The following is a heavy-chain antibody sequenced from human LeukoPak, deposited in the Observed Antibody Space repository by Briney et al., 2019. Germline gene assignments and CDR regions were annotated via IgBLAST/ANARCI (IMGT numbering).Heavy chain of an antibody. D-gene: IGHD6-13*01. CDR2: ISYDGSNK. J-gene: IGHJ4*02. CDR3: ARDANLIAAAGTPDY. Sequence: GGSLRLSCAASGFTFSSYAMHWVRQAPGKGLEWVAVISYDGSNKYYADSVKGRFTISRDNSKNTLYLQMNSLRAEDTAVYYCARDANLIAAAGTPDYWGQGTLVTVSS. V-gene: IGHV3-30*04. CDR1: GFTFSSYA.